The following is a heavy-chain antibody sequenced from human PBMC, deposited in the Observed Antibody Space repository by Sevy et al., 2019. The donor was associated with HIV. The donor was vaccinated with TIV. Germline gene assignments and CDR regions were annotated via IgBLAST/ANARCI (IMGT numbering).Heavy chain of an antibody. V-gene: IGHV4-38-2*02. J-gene: IGHJ3*02. Sequence: SETLSLTCAVSGYSISSGYYWGWIRQPPGKGLEWIGSIYHSGSTYYNPSLKSRVTISVDTSKNQFSLKLSSVTAADTAVYYCARERGVTRIVVVTDAFDIWGQGTMVTVSS. CDR2: IYHSGST. CDR3: ARERGVTRIVVVTDAFDI. CDR1: GYSISSGYY. D-gene: IGHD3-22*01.